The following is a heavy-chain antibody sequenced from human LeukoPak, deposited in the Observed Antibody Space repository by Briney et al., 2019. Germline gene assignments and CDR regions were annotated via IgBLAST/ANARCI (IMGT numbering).Heavy chain of an antibody. D-gene: IGHD3-10*01. V-gene: IGHV4-30-4*01. CDR1: GGSISSGDYY. CDR2: IDNSGST. J-gene: IGHJ4*02. Sequence: SETLSLTCTVSGGSISSGDYYWSWIRQPPGRGLEWIGYIDNSGSTYYTPSLKSRVTISVDTSKNQFSLKLSSMTAADTAVYYCARAEGFGEPFDYWGQGALVTVSS. CDR3: ARAEGFGEPFDY.